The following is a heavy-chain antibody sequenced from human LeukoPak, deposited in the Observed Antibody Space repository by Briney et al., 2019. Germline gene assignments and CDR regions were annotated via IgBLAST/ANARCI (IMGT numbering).Heavy chain of an antibody. Sequence: GGSLRLACTVSGLRFGIFWMSWVRQAPGKGLEWVANINQDGSEKYFVDSVRGRFTISRDNSKNSLHLQMNTLRAEDTAVYYCARERDGRFFDYWGQGTLVTVSS. J-gene: IGHJ4*02. CDR2: INQDGSEK. CDR1: GLRFGIFW. V-gene: IGHV3-7*01. CDR3: ARERDGRFFDY. D-gene: IGHD5-24*01.